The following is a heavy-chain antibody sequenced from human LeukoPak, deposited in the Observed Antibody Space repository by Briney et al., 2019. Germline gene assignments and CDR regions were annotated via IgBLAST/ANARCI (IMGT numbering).Heavy chain of an antibody. CDR3: AKVSGWGESQFDY. V-gene: IGHV3-23*01. CDR2: ISGSGGST. D-gene: IGHD3-16*01. Sequence: GGSLRLSCAASGFTFSSYAMSWVRQAPGKGREWVSAISGSGGSTYYADSVKGRFTISRDNSKNALYLQMNSLRAEDTAVYYCAKVSGWGESQFDYWGQGTLVTVSS. J-gene: IGHJ4*02. CDR1: GFTFSSYA.